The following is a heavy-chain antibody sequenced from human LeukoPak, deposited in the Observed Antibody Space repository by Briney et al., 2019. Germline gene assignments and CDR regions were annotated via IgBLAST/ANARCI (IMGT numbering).Heavy chain of an antibody. CDR1: GFTFSSYG. CDR2: IWYDGSNK. D-gene: IGHD6-13*01. J-gene: IGHJ4*02. V-gene: IGHV3-33*01. Sequence: PGRSLRLSCAASGFTFSSYGMHWVRQAPGKGLEWVAVIWYDGSNKYYADSVKGRFTISRDNSKNTLYLQMNSPRAEDTAVYYCARDHSSSWSYFDYWGQGTLVTVSS. CDR3: ARDHSSSWSYFDY.